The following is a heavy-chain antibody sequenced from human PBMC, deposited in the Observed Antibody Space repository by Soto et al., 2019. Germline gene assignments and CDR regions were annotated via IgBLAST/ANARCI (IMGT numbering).Heavy chain of an antibody. D-gene: IGHD3-22*01. CDR1: GGSISSSSYY. Sequence: SETLSLTCIVSGGSISSSSYYWGWIRQPPGKGLEWIGSIYYSGSTYYNPSLKSRVTISVDTSKNQFSLKLSSVTAADTAVYYCARPNYYDSSGYYGLNAFDIWGQGTMVTVS. J-gene: IGHJ3*02. CDR2: IYYSGST. CDR3: ARPNYYDSSGYYGLNAFDI. V-gene: IGHV4-39*01.